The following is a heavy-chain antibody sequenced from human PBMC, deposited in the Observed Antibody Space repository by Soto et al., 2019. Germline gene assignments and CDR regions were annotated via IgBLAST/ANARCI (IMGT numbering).Heavy chain of an antibody. V-gene: IGHV1-69*13. J-gene: IGHJ3*02. CDR2: IIPIFGTA. D-gene: IGHD4-17*01. Sequence: SVKVSCKASGGTFSSYAISWVRQAPGQGLEWMGGIIPIFGTANYAQKFQGRVTITADESTSTAYMERSSLRSEDTAVYYCARDQTTVTTGSAFDIWGQGTMVTVSS. CDR3: ARDQTTVTTGSAFDI. CDR1: GGTFSSYA.